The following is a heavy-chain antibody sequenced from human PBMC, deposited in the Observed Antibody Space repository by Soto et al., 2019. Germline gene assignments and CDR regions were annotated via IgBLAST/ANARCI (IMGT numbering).Heavy chain of an antibody. Sequence: QVQLVQSGAEVKKPGSSVKVSCKASGGTFSSYTISWVRQAPGQGLEWMGRIIPILGIANYAQKFQGRVTITAHKSTSTAYMELSSLRSEDTAVYYCAGSGYSSSRSSGFDYWGQGTLVTASS. CDR2: IIPILGIA. J-gene: IGHJ4*02. CDR3: AGSGYSSSRSSGFDY. CDR1: GGTFSSYT. D-gene: IGHD6-13*01. V-gene: IGHV1-69*02.